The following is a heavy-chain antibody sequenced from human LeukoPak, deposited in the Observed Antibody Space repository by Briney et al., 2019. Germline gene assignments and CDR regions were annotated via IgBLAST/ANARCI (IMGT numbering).Heavy chain of an antibody. CDR1: GGSFSGYY. V-gene: IGHV4-34*01. CDR2: INHSGST. J-gene: IGHJ4*02. CDR3: ARDHPTQDYYDSSGYYGY. Sequence: SETLSLTCAVYGGSFSGYYWSWIRQPPGKGLEWIGEINHSGSTNYNPSLKSRVTISVDTSKNQFTLKLSSVTAADTAVYYCARDHPTQDYYDSSGYYGYWGQGTLVTVSS. D-gene: IGHD3-22*01.